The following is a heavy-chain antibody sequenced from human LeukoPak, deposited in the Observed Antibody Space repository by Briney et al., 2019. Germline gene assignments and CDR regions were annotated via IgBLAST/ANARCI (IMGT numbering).Heavy chain of an antibody. CDR3: ARAESGHYYYYMDV. V-gene: IGHV1-69*01. D-gene: IGHD1-26*01. J-gene: IGHJ6*03. CDR2: IIPIFGTA. CDR1: GGTFSSYA. Sequence: ASVKVSCKASGGTFSSYAISWVRQAPGQGLEWMGGIIPIFGTANYAQKFQGRVTITADESTSTAYMELSSLRSDDTAVYFCARAESGHYYYYMDVWGKGTTVTVSS.